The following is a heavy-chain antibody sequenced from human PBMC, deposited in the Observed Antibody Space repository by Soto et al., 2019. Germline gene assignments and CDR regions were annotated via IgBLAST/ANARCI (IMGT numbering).Heavy chain of an antibody. D-gene: IGHD4-17*01. Sequence: ESGGGVVQPGRSLRLSCAASGFTFSSYAMHWVRQAPGKGLEWVAVISYDGSNKYYADSVKGRFTISRDNSKNTLYLQMNSLRAEDTAVYYCARGTTVTANNYYYYGMDVWGQGTTVTVSS. CDR1: GFTFSSYA. CDR3: ARGTTVTANNYYYYGMDV. V-gene: IGHV3-30-3*01. J-gene: IGHJ6*02. CDR2: ISYDGSNK.